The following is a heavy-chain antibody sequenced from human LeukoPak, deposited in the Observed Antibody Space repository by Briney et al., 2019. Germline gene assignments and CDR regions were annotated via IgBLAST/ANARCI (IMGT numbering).Heavy chain of an antibody. Sequence: SETLSLTCTVSGYSISSGYYWGWIRQPPGKGLEWIGSIYHSGSTYYNPSLKSRVTISVDTSKNQFSLKLSSVTAADTAVYYCAREPPYYGSGSYQFTDWGQGTLVTVSS. J-gene: IGHJ4*02. CDR3: AREPPYYGSGSYQFTD. V-gene: IGHV4-38-2*02. CDR2: IYHSGST. D-gene: IGHD3-10*01. CDR1: GYSISSGYY.